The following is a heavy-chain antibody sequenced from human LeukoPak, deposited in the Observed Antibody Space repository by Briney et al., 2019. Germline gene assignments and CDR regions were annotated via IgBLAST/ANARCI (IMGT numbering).Heavy chain of an antibody. D-gene: IGHD3-3*02. CDR3: ATTTFLEWLSTPNDAFDI. CDR1: GYTFTSYD. V-gene: IGHV1-8*01. J-gene: IGHJ3*02. CDR2: MNPDSGRT. Sequence: VASVKVSCRASGYTFTSYDINWVRQATGQGLEWMGWMNPDSGRTGYAQKFQGRVSMTRDTSITTAYMELTSLRSEDTAVYYCATTTFLEWLSTPNDAFDIWGQGTMVTVSS.